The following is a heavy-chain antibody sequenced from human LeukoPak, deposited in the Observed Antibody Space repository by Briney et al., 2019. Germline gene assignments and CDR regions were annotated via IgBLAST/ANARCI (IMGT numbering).Heavy chain of an antibody. J-gene: IGHJ4*02. CDR1: GFTFSSYA. CDR3: AKHIAVAGLYFDY. CDR2: ISGSGGSA. V-gene: IGHV3-23*01. Sequence: GGSLRLSCAASGFTFSSYAMSWVRQAPGKGLEWVSAISGSGGSAYYADSVKGRFTISRDNSKNTLYLQMNSLRAEDTAVYYCAKHIAVAGLYFDYWGQGTLVTVSS. D-gene: IGHD6-19*01.